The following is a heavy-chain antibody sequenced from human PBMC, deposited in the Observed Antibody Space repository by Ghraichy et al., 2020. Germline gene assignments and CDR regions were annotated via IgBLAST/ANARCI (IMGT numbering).Heavy chain of an antibody. V-gene: IGHV1-69*10. Sequence: SVKVSCKASGGTFSSYAISWVRQVPGQGLEWMGGIIPILGIANYAQKFQGRVTITADKSTSTAYMELSSLRSEDTAVYYCAREGFNDSSGYYKFDPWGQGTLVTVSS. D-gene: IGHD3-22*01. CDR3: AREGFNDSSGYYKFDP. CDR1: GGTFSSYA. J-gene: IGHJ5*02. CDR2: IIPILGIA.